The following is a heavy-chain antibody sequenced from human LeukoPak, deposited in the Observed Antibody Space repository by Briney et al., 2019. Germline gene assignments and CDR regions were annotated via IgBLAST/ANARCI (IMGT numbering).Heavy chain of an antibody. V-gene: IGHV3-21*01. CDR1: GFTFSSYS. CDR3: ATSASRGSGSYYRY. J-gene: IGHJ4*02. Sequence: GGSLRLSCAASGFTFSSYSMNWVRQAPGKGLEWVSSISSRSSYIYYADSVKGRFTISRDNAKNSLYLQMNSLRAEDTAVYYCATSASRGSGSYYRYWGQGTLVTVSS. CDR2: ISSRSSYI. D-gene: IGHD3-10*01.